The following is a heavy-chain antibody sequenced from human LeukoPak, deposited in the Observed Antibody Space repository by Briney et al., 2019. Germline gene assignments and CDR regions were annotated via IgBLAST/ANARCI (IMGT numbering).Heavy chain of an antibody. J-gene: IGHJ4*02. D-gene: IGHD1-7*01. CDR1: GYTFTTYW. V-gene: IGHV5-51*01. Sequence: GESLKISCKGSGYTFTTYWIGWLRQMPGKGLEWMGLIYPGNSDTRYSPSFHGQVTISADKSISTAYLQWSSLKASDTAVYYCVCDRGNFDSFDLWGQGTLVTVSS. CDR3: VCDRGNFDSFDL. CDR2: IYPGNSDT.